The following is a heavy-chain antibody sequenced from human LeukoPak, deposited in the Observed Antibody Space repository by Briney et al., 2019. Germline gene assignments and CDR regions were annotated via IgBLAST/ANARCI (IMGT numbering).Heavy chain of an antibody. CDR1: GYTFTSYY. D-gene: IGHD3-22*01. Sequence: ASVKVSCKASGYTFTSYYMHWVRQAPGQGLEWMGIINPSGGSTSYAQKFQGRVTMTRNMSTNTVYMELSSLRSEDTAVYYCAREGVYDSSGYTIDYWGQGTLVTVSS. CDR3: AREGVYDSSGYTIDY. J-gene: IGHJ4*02. V-gene: IGHV1-46*01. CDR2: INPSGGST.